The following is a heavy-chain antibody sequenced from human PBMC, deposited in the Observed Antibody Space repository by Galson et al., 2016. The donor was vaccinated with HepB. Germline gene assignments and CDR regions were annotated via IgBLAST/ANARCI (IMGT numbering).Heavy chain of an antibody. CDR1: GFTFSSYG. J-gene: IGHJ6*02. CDR2: ISFEGRHK. D-gene: IGHD5-24*01. Sequence: SLRLSCAASGFTFSSYGMHWVRQAPGKGLEWVAVISFEGRHKYYADSVKGRFAISRDNSKNSLYLQTNSLRAEDTAVYYCAKGFRRRVMHVWGQRTTVTV. CDR3: AKGFRRRVMHV. V-gene: IGHV3-30*18.